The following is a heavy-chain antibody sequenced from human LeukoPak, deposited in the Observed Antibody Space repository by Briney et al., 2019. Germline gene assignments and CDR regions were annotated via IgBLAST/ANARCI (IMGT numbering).Heavy chain of an antibody. CDR1: GGTFSSYA. D-gene: IGHD3-3*01. CDR3: ASGYYDFWSGIADMMDV. J-gene: IGHJ6*02. V-gene: IGHV1-69*13. CDR2: IIPIFSTA. Sequence: SVKVSCKASGGTFSSYAISWVRQAPGQGLEWMGGIIPIFSTANYAQKFQGRVTITADESTSTAYMELSSLRSEDTAVYYCASGYYDFWSGIADMMDVWGQGTTVTVSS.